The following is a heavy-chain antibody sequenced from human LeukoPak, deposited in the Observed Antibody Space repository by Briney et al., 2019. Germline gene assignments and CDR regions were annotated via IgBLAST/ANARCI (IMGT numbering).Heavy chain of an antibody. V-gene: IGHV1-2*02. D-gene: IGHD3-22*01. CDR1: GYTFTGYY. CDR3: ARDRSDSSGYYYPYFDY. J-gene: IGHJ4*02. CDR2: INPNSGGT. Sequence: GASVKVSCKASGYTFTGYYMHWVRQAPGQGLEWMGWINPNSGGTNYAQKFQGRVTMTRDTSISTAYMELSRLRSDDTAVYYCARDRSDSSGYYYPYFDYWGQGSLATVSS.